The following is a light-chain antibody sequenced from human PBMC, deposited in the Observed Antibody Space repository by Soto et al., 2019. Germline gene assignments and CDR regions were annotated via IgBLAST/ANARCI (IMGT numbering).Light chain of an antibody. V-gene: IGLV2-23*01. J-gene: IGLJ3*02. Sequence: QSALTQPASVCGSPEQSITISCTGTSSDVGSYNLVSWYQQYAGKAPKLMIYEGSKRPTGVSSRFSGSKSGNTASLTISGLQAEDEADYYCCSYAGSGTWVFGGGTKLTVL. CDR2: EGS. CDR3: CSYAGSGTWV. CDR1: SSDVGSYNL.